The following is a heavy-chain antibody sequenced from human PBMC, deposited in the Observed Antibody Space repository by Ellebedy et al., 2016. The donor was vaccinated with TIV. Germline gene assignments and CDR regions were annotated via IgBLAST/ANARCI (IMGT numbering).Heavy chain of an antibody. CDR3: ARFSGYDY. CDR1: GFTFSSYW. D-gene: IGHD5-12*01. J-gene: IGHJ4*02. Sequence: PGGSLRLSCAASGFTFSSYWMNWVRQAPGKGLEWVANINQDGSETYYVDSVKGRFTISRDNAKNSLCLQMNSLRAEDTAVYYCARFSGYDYWGQGTLVTVSS. V-gene: IGHV3-7*03. CDR2: INQDGSET.